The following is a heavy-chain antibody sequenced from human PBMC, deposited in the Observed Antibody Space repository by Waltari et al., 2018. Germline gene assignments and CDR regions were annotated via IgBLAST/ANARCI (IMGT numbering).Heavy chain of an antibody. CDR3: ARASYPPFWYFDL. D-gene: IGHD3-16*01. CDR2: IYSGGST. Sequence: EVQLVETGGGLIQPGGSLRLSCAASGFTVSSNYMSWVRQDPGKGWEGVSVIYSGGSTYYADSVKGRFTISRDNSKNTLYLQMNSLRAEDTAVYYCARASYPPFWYFDLWGRGTLVTVSS. CDR1: GFTVSSNY. V-gene: IGHV3-53*02. J-gene: IGHJ2*01.